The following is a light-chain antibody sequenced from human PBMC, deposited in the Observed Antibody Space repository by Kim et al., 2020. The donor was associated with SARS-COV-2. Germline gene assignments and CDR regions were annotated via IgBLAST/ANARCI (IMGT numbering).Light chain of an antibody. J-gene: IGLJ2*01. Sequence: SSELTQDPAVSVALGQTVSITCQGDSLRSYYATWYQQKPGQATILVIYGKNNRPSGIPDRFSGSSSGNTASLTITGTQAGDEADYYCNSRDSNDNVVFGGGTQLTVL. CDR1: SLRSYY. CDR3: NSRDSNDNVV. V-gene: IGLV3-19*01. CDR2: GKN.